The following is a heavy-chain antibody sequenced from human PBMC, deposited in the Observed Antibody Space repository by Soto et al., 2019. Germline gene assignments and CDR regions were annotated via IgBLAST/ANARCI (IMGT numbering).Heavy chain of an antibody. V-gene: IGHV4-39*01. J-gene: IGHJ4*02. CDR2: ISYSGST. CDR1: GISVSTSDYY. CDR3: AGFVVPASRNSDFDY. D-gene: IGHD2-15*01. Sequence: SETLSLTCTVSGISVSTSDYYWGWVRQHPGKGLDWIGNISYSGSTFYNPSLRSRVTLSVDTSKNQFSLRLNSVTAADTAVYFCAGFVVPASRNSDFDYWGQGTLVTVSS.